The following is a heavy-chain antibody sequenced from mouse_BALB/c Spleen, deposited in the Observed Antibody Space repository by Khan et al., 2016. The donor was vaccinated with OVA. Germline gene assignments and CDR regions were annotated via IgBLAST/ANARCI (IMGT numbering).Heavy chain of an antibody. Sequence: LLESGPGLVAPSQSLSITCTVSGFSLTSYGVNWVRQPPGKGLEWLGVIWGDGSLNYHSTLKSRLIISKDNSKRQVFLTLNSLQTDDTATYYCAKIKPDYYDMDQGGQGTSVTVS. CDR1: GFSLTSYG. CDR2: IWGDGSL. J-gene: IGHJ4*01. CDR3: AKIKPDYYDMDQ. V-gene: IGHV2-3*01.